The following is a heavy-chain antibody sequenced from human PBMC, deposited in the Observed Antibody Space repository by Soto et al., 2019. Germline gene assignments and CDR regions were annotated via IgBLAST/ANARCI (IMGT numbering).Heavy chain of an antibody. V-gene: IGHV4-4*07. CDR1: GGSISNYY. D-gene: IGHD3-3*01. CDR3: ARGGQDFWSGPFDY. J-gene: IGHJ4*02. CDR2: IDTSGST. Sequence: LSLTCTVSGGSISNYYCNWIRQPAGKGLEWIGRIDTSGSTNYNPSLKSRVTMSVDTSKQEFSLKLSSVTAADTALYYCARGGQDFWSGPFDYWGRGALVTSPQ.